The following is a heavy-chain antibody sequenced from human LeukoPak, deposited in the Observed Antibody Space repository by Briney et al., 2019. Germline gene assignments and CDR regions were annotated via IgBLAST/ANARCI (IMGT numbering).Heavy chain of an antibody. CDR3: AKGTYGDYGVFWYYYYMDV. Sequence: SVKVSCKASGFTFTSSAMQWVRQARGQRLEWIGWIVVGSGNTNYAQKFQERVTITRDMSTSTAYMELSSLRSEDTAIYYCAKGTYGDYGVFWYYYYMDVWGKGTTVTVSS. D-gene: IGHD4-17*01. J-gene: IGHJ6*03. V-gene: IGHV1-58*02. CDR1: GFTFTSSA. CDR2: IVVGSGNT.